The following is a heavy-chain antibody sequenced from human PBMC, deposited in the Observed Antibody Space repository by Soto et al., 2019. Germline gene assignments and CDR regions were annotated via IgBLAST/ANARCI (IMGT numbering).Heavy chain of an antibody. CDR1: GGSISRGGYY. CDR3: ARFPIHVFPRPAFDI. V-gene: IGHV4-31*03. Sequence: SETQSLTCTVSGGSISRGGYYWSWIRQHPGKGLEWIGYIYYSGSTYYNPSLKSRVTISVDTSTSTAYMELRSLRSDDTAVYYCARFPIHVFPRPAFDIWGQGTMVTVSS. J-gene: IGHJ3*02. CDR2: IYYSGST.